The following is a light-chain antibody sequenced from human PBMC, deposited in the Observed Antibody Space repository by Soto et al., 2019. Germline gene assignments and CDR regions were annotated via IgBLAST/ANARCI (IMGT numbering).Light chain of an antibody. CDR2: RHN. J-gene: IGLJ2*01. Sequence: QSLLAQPPPASGTPRQRVNISCSGSSSNIGSNYVYWYRQFPGTAPKLRTQRHNQRPSGVPARFSDSKSGTSASLAISGLRSEDEADYYCGGWDDSLSGPVFGGGIKVTVL. V-gene: IGLV1-47*01. CDR3: GGWDDSLSGPV. CDR1: SSNIGSNY.